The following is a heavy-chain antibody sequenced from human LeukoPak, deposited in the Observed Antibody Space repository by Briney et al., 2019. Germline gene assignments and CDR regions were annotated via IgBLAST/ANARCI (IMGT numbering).Heavy chain of an antibody. CDR2: IIPIFGTA. CDR1: GYIFSNFFSSYG. J-gene: IGHJ5*02. Sequence: ASVKVSCKASGYIFSNFFSSYGITWVRQAPGQGLEWMGGIIPIFGTANYAQKFQGRVTITADESTSTAYMELSSLRSEDTAVYYCARDIAPRAYVNWFDPWGQGTLVTVSS. CDR3: ARDIAPRAYVNWFDP. D-gene: IGHD3-16*01. V-gene: IGHV1-69*13.